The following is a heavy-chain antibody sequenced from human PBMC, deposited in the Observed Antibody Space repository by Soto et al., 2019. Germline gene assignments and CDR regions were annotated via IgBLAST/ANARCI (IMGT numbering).Heavy chain of an antibody. J-gene: IGHJ5*02. D-gene: IGHD3-10*01. Sequence: QVQLVESGGGVVQPGRSLRLSCAASGFTFSNYGMHWVRQAPGKGLEWVTTISSDGNDKYYAGSVKGRFTISRDNSENPLDLQMIGLRAEDTAVYYCAKGSFSAHQSLDPWGQGPLVTVSS. CDR2: ISSDGNDK. V-gene: IGHV3-30*18. CDR1: GFTFSNYG. CDR3: AKGSFSAHQSLDP.